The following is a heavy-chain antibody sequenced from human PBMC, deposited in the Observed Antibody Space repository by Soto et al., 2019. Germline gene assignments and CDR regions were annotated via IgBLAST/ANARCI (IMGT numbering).Heavy chain of an antibody. D-gene: IGHD6-13*01. J-gene: IGHJ4*02. CDR2: INHSGGA. V-gene: IGHV4-34*01. Sequence: SETLSLTCAVYGGFLSESYWTWIRQPAWEGLEWVGEINHSGGANYNPSLESRVTISLDTSRNQFALQLTSVTAADTAVYYCARERRVVGGYSSSWYPEHGGQGNLVT. CDR3: ARERRVVGGYSSSWYPEH. CDR1: GGFLSESY.